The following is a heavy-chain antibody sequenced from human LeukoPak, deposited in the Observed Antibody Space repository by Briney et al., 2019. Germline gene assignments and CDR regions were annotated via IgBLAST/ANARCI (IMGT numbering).Heavy chain of an antibody. Sequence: GASLRLSCAASGFTFSSYAMSWVRQAPGKGLEWVANIKQDGGEKYYVDSVKGRFTISRDNAKNSLYLQMNSLRAEDTAVYYCARGGTARYDFWCGYYPCFDYWGQGTLVTVSS. D-gene: IGHD3-3*01. CDR1: GFTFSSYA. CDR2: IKQDGGEK. V-gene: IGHV3-7*01. J-gene: IGHJ4*02. CDR3: ARGGTARYDFWCGYYPCFDY.